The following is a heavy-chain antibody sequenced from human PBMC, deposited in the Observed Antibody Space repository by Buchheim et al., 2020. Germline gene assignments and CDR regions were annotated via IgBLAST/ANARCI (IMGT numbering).Heavy chain of an antibody. D-gene: IGHD6-19*01. CDR2: ISYDGSNK. CDR1: GFTFSSYG. Sequence: QVQLVESGGGVVQPGRSLRLSCAASGFTFSSYGMHWVRQAPGKGLEWVAVISYDGSNKYYADSVKGRFTISRDNSKNTLYRQMNSLRAEDTAVYYCAKDLWLAVAERDYYYYGMDVWGQGTT. V-gene: IGHV3-30*18. J-gene: IGHJ6*02. CDR3: AKDLWLAVAERDYYYYGMDV.